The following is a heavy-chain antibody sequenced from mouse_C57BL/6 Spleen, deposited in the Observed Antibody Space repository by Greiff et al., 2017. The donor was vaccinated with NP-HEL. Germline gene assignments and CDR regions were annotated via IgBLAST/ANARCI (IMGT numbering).Heavy chain of an antibody. D-gene: IGHD2-4*01. CDR1: GFTFSSYG. Sequence: EVMLVESGGDLVKPGGSLKLSCAASGFTFSSYGMSWVRQTPDKRLEWVATISSGGSYTYYPDSVKGRFTISRDNAKNTLYLQMSSLKSEDTAMYYCARQGDYDLNFDYWGQGTTLTVSS. J-gene: IGHJ2*01. CDR2: ISSGGSYT. CDR3: ARQGDYDLNFDY. V-gene: IGHV5-6*01.